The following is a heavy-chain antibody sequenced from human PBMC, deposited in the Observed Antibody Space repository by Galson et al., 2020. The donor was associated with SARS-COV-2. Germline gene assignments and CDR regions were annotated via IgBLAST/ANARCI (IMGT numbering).Heavy chain of an antibody. Sequence: SETLSLTCAVSGYSISSGYYWGWIRQPPGKGLEWIGSIYHSGSTYYNPSLKRRVTISVDTSKNQFSLKLSSVTAADTAVYYCARVAPGITMIVVPRVYYYYMDVWGKGTTVTVSS. CDR2: IYHSGST. V-gene: IGHV4-38-2*01. CDR3: ARVAPGITMIVVPRVYYYYMDV. CDR1: GYSISSGYY. J-gene: IGHJ6*03. D-gene: IGHD3-22*01.